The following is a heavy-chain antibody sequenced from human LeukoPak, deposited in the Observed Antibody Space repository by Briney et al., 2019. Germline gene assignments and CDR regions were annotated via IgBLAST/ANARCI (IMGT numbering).Heavy chain of an antibody. CDR2: IKQDGSEK. CDR3: ARDYYDSSGYYYDAFDI. V-gene: IGHV3-7*01. Sequence: GGSLRLSCATFGSTFKNYAMAWVRQAPGKGLEWVANIKQDGSEKYYVDSVKGRFTISRDNAKNSLYLQMNSLRAEDTAVYYCARDYYDSSGYYYDAFDIWGQGTMVTVSS. D-gene: IGHD3-22*01. CDR1: GSTFKNYA. J-gene: IGHJ3*02.